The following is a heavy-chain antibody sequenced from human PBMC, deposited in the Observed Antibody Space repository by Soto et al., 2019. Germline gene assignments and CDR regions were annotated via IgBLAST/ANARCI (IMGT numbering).Heavy chain of an antibody. V-gene: IGHV3-7*01. CDR2: IKEDGSAK. CDR1: GFSFTSYW. Sequence: EVQLVESGGGLVQPGGSLRVSCAASGFSFTSYWMSWVRQAPGQGLEWVANIKEDGSAKYYLDSVKGRFTISRDNAKNSLYLQMSSLRAEDTAVYYCAREDFYRFDYWGQGNLVTVSS. J-gene: IGHJ4*02. CDR3: AREDFYRFDY.